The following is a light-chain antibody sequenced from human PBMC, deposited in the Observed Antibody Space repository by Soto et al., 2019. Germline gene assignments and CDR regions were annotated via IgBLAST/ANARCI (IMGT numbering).Light chain of an antibody. Sequence: EIVLTQSPGTLSLSPGERATLSCGASQSVGSAYLAWYQHKPGQAPRLLIYGASSRATGIPDRISGSGSGTDFTLTISRLEPEDFAVYYCQQYGSSRWTFGQGTKVEAK. CDR2: GAS. J-gene: IGKJ1*01. CDR1: QSVGSAY. V-gene: IGKV3-20*01. CDR3: QQYGSSRWT.